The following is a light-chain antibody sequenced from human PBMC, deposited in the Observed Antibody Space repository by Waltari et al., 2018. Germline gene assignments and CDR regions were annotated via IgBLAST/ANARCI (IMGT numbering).Light chain of an antibody. CDR2: EVT. CDR3: CSFATNRNWV. V-gene: IGLV2-23*02. CDR1: SSDVGSYNL. J-gene: IGLJ3*02. Sequence: QSALTQPASVSGSPGQSITISCPGTSSDVGSYNLFSWYQQHPGKATKLMIYEVTKRPSGVSNRFSGSKSGDTASLTISGLQIEDEADYYCCSFATNRNWVFGGGTQLTVL.